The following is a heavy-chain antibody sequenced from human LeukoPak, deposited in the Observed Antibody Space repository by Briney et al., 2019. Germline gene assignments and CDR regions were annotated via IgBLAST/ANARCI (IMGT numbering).Heavy chain of an antibody. CDR2: IYYSGST. V-gene: IGHV4-59*08. CDR1: GGSISSYY. J-gene: IGHJ6*02. Sequence: SETLSLTCTVSGGSISSYYWSWIRQPPGKGLEWIGYIYYSGSTNYNPSLKSRVTISVDTSKNQFSLKLSSVTAADTAVYYCARSDLGYCSGGSCYLPYYYYYGMDVWGQGTPVTVSS. CDR3: ARSDLGYCSGGSCYLPYYYYYGMDV. D-gene: IGHD2-15*01.